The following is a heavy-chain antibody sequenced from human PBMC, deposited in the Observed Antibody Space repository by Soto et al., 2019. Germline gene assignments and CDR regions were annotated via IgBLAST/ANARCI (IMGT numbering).Heavy chain of an antibody. V-gene: IGHV3-74*01. D-gene: IGHD3-22*01. CDR1: GFTFSTYS. J-gene: IGHJ4*02. CDR3: AIRASYYDSSGYFDY. CDR2: INSDGSST. Sequence: GSLSLSCAASGFTFSTYSMNWVRQAPGKGLVWVSRINSDGSSTSYADSVKGRFTISRDNAKNTLYLQMNSLRAEDTAVYYCAIRASYYDSSGYFDYWGQGTLVTVSS.